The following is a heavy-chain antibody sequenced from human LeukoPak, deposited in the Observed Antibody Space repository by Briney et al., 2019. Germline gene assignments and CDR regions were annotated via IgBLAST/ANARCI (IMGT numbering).Heavy chain of an antibody. Sequence: GASVKVSCKASGYTFTGYYMHWVRQAPGQRLEWMGWINAGNGNTKYSQEFQGRVTITRDTSASTAYMELSSLRSEDMAVYYCAVSRYWDFDNCGEGTLVTVSS. CDR3: AVSRYWDFDN. CDR2: INAGNGNT. D-gene: IGHD1-26*01. CDR1: GYTFTGYY. V-gene: IGHV1-3*03. J-gene: IGHJ4*02.